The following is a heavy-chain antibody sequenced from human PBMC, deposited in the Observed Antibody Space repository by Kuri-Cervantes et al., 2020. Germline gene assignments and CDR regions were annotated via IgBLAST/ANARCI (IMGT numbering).Heavy chain of an antibody. CDR2: IKEEGSEK. Sequence: SSSSYFWGWIRQPPGKGLEWVANIKEEGSEKYYVDSVKGRFTISRDNAKNSLYLQMNSLRAEHTAVYYCASNRMTTNYDYGMDVWGQGTTVTVSS. J-gene: IGHJ6*02. V-gene: IGHV3-7*01. CDR1: SSSSYF. CDR3: ASNRMTTNYDYGMDV. D-gene: IGHD4-17*01.